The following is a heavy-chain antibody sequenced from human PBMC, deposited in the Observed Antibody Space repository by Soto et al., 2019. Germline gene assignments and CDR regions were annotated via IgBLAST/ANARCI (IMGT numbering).Heavy chain of an antibody. CDR3: ESVWEIIAARQFDY. CDR2: ISAYNGNT. CDR1: GYTFTSYG. Sequence: QVQLVQSGAEVKKPGASVKVSCKASGYTFTSYGISWVRQAPGQGLEWMGWISAYNGNTNYAQKLEGRVTMTTDTATSTDNMERRSLGSDDPDVYSCESVWEIIAARQFDYWGQGTLVTVSS. D-gene: IGHD6-6*01. V-gene: IGHV1-18*01. J-gene: IGHJ4*02.